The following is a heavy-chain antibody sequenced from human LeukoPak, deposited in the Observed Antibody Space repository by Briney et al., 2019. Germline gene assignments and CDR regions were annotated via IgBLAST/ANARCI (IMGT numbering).Heavy chain of an antibody. CDR3: ARGVVVINNAFDI. CDR1: GGSFSGYY. J-gene: IGHJ3*02. CDR2: INHSGST. V-gene: IGHV4-34*01. Sequence: SETLSPTCAVYGGSFSGYYWGWIRQPPGKGLEWIGEINHSGSTNYNPSLKSRVTISVDTSKNQFSLKLSSVTAADTAVYYCARGVVVINNAFDIWGQGTMVTVSS. D-gene: IGHD3-22*01.